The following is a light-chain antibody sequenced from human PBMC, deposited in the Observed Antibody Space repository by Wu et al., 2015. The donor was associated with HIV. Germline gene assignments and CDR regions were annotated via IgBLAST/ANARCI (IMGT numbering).Light chain of an antibody. CDR3: QQSYITPPWT. Sequence: DIQMTQSPSSLSASIGDRVTVTCRASQSVSSYLNWYQQKPGKAPKLLIYAASTLQSGVPSRFSGSGSGTDFTLTISSLQPEDLATYYCQQSYITPPWTFGQGTKVEIK. CDR1: QSVSSY. V-gene: IGKV1-39*01. J-gene: IGKJ1*01. CDR2: AAS.